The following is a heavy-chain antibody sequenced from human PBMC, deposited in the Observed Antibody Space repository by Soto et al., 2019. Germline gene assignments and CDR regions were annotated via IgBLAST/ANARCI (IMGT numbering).Heavy chain of an antibody. D-gene: IGHD3-22*01. CDR1: GXTFSSYA. CDR2: ISGSGGST. Sequence: GSLRLSCAASGXTFSSYAMSWVRQAPGKGLEWVSAISGSGGSTYYADSVKGRFTISRDNSKNTLYLQMNSLRAEDTAVYYCANPARSYYYDSSGLGHWGQGTLVTVSS. J-gene: IGHJ4*02. CDR3: ANPARSYYYDSSGLGH. V-gene: IGHV3-23*01.